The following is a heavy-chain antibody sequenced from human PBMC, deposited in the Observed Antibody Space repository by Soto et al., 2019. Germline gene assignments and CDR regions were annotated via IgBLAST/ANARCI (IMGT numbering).Heavy chain of an antibody. Sequence: PSETLSLTCAVYGGSFSGYYWSWIRQPPGKGLEWIGEINHSGSTNYNPSLKSRVTISVDTSKNQFSLKLSSVTAADTAVYYCARAGTGGQWLVGIDYWGQGTLVTSPQ. D-gene: IGHD6-19*01. CDR1: GGSFSGYY. J-gene: IGHJ4*02. CDR3: ARAGTGGQWLVGIDY. CDR2: INHSGST. V-gene: IGHV4-34*01.